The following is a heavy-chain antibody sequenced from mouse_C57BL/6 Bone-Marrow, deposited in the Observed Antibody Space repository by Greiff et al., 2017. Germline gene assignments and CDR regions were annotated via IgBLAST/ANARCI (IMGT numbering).Heavy chain of an antibody. CDR3: ARRQLRLFAY. V-gene: IGHV1-82*01. CDR1: GYAFSSSW. D-gene: IGHD3-2*02. CDR2: IYTGDGDT. J-gene: IGHJ3*01. Sequence: VQLQQSGPELVKPGASVKISCKASGYAFSSSWMNWVKQRPGKGLEWIGRIYTGDGDTNYNGKFKGKATLTADTSSSTAYMQLSSLTSEDSAAYCCARRQLRLFAYWGQGTLVTVSA.